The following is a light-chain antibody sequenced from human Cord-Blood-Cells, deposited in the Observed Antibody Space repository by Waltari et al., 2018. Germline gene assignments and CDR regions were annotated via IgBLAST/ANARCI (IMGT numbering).Light chain of an antibody. CDR3: QQYYSTPPYS. Sequence: DIVMTQSPDSLAVSLGERATINCKSSQSVLYSSNNKNYLAWYQQKPGQPPKLLIYWASTRESGVPDLFSGSGSGTDFTHTISSLQAEDVAVYYCQQYYSTPPYSFGQGTKLEIK. V-gene: IGKV4-1*01. CDR1: QSVLYSSNNKNY. J-gene: IGKJ2*03. CDR2: WAS.